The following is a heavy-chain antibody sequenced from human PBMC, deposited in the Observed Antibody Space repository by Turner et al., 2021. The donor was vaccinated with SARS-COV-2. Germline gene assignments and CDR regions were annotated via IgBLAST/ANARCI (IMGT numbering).Heavy chain of an antibody. CDR2: NYYSGST. CDR1: GGSISSSSYY. CDR3: ARHSPELRGDYFDY. J-gene: IGHJ4*02. Sequence: QLQLQESGPGLVKPSETLSLTCTVSGGSISSSSYYWGWIRQPPGKGLEWIGYNYYSGSTYYNPSLKSRVNISVDTSKNQFSLKLGSVTAADTAVYYCARHSPELRGDYFDYWGQGTLVTVSS. D-gene: IGHD1-26*01. V-gene: IGHV4-39*01.